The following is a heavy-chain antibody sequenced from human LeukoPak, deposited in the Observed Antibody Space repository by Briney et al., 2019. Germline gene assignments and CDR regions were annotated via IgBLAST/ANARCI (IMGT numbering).Heavy chain of an antibody. D-gene: IGHD3-10*01. Sequence: GGSLRLSCAASGFTFSSNWMHWVRQAPGKGLVWVSGLSSDGGSTMYADSVKGRFTISRDNAKNTLYLQMNSLRAEDTAVYYCARDFASGSGHRGQGTLGTV. CDR3: ARDFASGSGH. J-gene: IGHJ4*02. V-gene: IGHV3-74*03. CDR2: LSSDGGST. CDR1: GFTFSSNW.